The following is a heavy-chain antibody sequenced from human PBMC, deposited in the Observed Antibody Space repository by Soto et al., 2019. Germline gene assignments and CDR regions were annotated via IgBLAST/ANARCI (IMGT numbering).Heavy chain of an antibody. J-gene: IGHJ6*02. Sequence: LSLTCAASGFTFSSYWMSWVRQAPGKGLEWVANIKQDGSEKYYVDSVKGRFTISRDNAKNSLYLQMNSLRAEDTAVYYCARDRGVVPAAYYYYYYGMDVWGQGTTVTVSS. V-gene: IGHV3-7*05. CDR1: GFTFSSYW. CDR3: ARDRGVVPAAYYYYYYGMDV. D-gene: IGHD2-2*01. CDR2: IKQDGSEK.